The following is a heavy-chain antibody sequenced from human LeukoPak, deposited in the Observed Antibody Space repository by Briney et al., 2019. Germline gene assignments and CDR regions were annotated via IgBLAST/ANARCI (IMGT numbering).Heavy chain of an antibody. CDR1: GDSVSSNSAT. CDR3: ARAPHGSGCDY. Sequence: SQTLSLTRAISGDSVSSNSATWIWLRQSPSRGLEWLGRTYYSSKWYNDYGLSVRGRITVNPDTSKNQFSLQLNSVTPEDTAVYYCARAPHGSGCDYWSQGTLVTVSS. J-gene: IGHJ4*02. D-gene: IGHD6-19*01. V-gene: IGHV6-1*01. CDR2: TYYSSKWYN.